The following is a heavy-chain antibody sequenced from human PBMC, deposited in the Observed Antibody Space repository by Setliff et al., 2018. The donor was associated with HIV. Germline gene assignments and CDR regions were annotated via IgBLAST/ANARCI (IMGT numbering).Heavy chain of an antibody. CDR1: GFTFSDYW. CDR3: ARDRIESALNY. CDR2: IKEDGSET. D-gene: IGHD3-16*01. V-gene: IGHV3-7*01. Sequence: GESLRLSCAASGFTFSDYWMSWVRQAPGKGLEWVANIKEDGSETYYVDSVEGRFTISRDNAKNSLYLQMNSLRAEDTAVYYCARDRIESALNYWGQGTLVTVSS. J-gene: IGHJ4*02.